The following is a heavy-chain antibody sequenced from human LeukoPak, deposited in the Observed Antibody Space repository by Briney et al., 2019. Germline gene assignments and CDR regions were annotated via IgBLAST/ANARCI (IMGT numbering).Heavy chain of an antibody. CDR3: VRGLRYTILGGDYF. CDR1: GFTFSSYD. CDR2: ISSSGSTI. D-gene: IGHD3-3*01. V-gene: IGHV3-48*03. Sequence: GGSLRPSCAVSGFTFSSYDVKWVRQAPGKGLEWVSFISSSGSTINYADSVNGRFTISRDNAKNSLYLQMNSLRAEDTAVYYCVRGLRYTILGGDYFWGQGTLVTVSS. J-gene: IGHJ4*02.